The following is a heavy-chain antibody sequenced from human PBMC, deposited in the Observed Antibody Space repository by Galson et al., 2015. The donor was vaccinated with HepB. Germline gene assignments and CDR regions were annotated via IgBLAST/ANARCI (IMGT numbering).Heavy chain of an antibody. Sequence: SVKVSCKASGGTFSSYAISWVRQAPGQGLEWMGGTTPIFGTVNYAQKFQGRVTITADESTNTAYMELSSLRSEDTAVYYCARDPSYYDSSGLNFEYLQYWGQGTLVTVSS. D-gene: IGHD3-22*01. J-gene: IGHJ1*01. CDR1: GGTFSSYA. CDR3: ARDPSYYDSSGLNFEYLQY. V-gene: IGHV1-69*13. CDR2: TTPIFGTV.